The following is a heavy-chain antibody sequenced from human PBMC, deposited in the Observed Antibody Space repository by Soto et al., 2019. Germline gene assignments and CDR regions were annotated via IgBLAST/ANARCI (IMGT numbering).Heavy chain of an antibody. J-gene: IGHJ6*02. V-gene: IGHV3-73*01. D-gene: IGHD1-7*01. CDR1: GFTFSGSA. CDR3: TRHRLELRGYYYYYGMDV. CDR2: IRSKANSYAT. Sequence: GGSLRLSCAASGFTFSGSAMHWVRQASGKGLEWVDRIRSKANSYATAYAASVKGRFTISRDDSKNTAYLQMNSLKTEDTAVYYCTRHRLELRGYYYYYGMDVWGQGTTVTVSS.